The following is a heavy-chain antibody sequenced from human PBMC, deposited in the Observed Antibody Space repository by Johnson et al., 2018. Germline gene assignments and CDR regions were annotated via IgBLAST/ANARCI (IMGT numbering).Heavy chain of an antibody. J-gene: IGHJ6*02. Sequence: QVQLGESGGGVVQPGRSLRLSCAASGFTFSTYVMHWVRPAPGKGLEWVAFISYDGNNRYSADPVKRRFTISRDNSKNTPYLEINSLRAEDTAVFFCATGAGRPGSPYYRMDVWGQGITVTVSS. V-gene: IGHV3-30*03. CDR1: GFTFSTYV. CDR2: ISYDGNNR. D-gene: IGHD3-10*01. CDR3: ATGAGRPGSPYYRMDV.